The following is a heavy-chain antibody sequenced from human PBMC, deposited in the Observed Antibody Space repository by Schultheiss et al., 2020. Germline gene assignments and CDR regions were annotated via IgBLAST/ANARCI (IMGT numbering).Heavy chain of an antibody. J-gene: IGHJ4*02. CDR3: AKGYNWNEHY. D-gene: IGHD1-1*01. V-gene: IGHV3-23*01. CDR1: GFTFDDYG. Sequence: GGSLRLSCAASGFTFDDYGMSWVRQAPGKGLEWVSAISGSGGSTYYADSVKGRFTISRDNSKNTLYLQMNSLRAEDTAVYYCAKGYNWNEHYWGQGTLVTVSS. CDR2: ISGSGGST.